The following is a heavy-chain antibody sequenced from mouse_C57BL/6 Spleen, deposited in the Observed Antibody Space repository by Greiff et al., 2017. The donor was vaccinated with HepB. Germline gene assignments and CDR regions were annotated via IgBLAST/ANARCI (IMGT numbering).Heavy chain of an antibody. Sequence: QVQLQQPGAELVKPGASVKMSCKASGYTFTSYWITWVKQRPGQGLEWIGDIYPGSGSTNYNEKFKSKATLTVDTSSSTAYMQLSSLTSEDSAVYYCARDSYYYGSSYGVYFDCWGQGTTLTVSS. CDR3: ARDSYYYGSSYGVYFDC. V-gene: IGHV1-55*01. D-gene: IGHD1-1*01. J-gene: IGHJ2*01. CDR2: IYPGSGST. CDR1: GYTFTSYW.